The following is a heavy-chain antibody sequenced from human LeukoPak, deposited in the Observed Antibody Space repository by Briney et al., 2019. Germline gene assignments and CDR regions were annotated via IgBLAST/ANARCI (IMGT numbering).Heavy chain of an antibody. CDR2: INANSGGT. CDR3: ARVATIAGTGYFYYFDY. J-gene: IGHJ4*02. CDR1: GYSFPGYY. Sequence: ASVKVSCKAPGYSFPGYYIHRVRQAPGQGLEWMGWINANSGGTNYAQKFQGRVTMTRDTSITTAYMELSGLRSDDTAVYYCARVATIAGTGYFYYFDYWGQGTLVTVSS. D-gene: IGHD5-12*01. V-gene: IGHV1-2*02.